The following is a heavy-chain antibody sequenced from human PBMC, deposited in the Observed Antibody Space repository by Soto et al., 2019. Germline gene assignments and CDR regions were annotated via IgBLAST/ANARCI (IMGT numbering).Heavy chain of an antibody. V-gene: IGHV1-69*01. J-gene: IGHJ5*02. D-gene: IGHD2-15*01. Sequence: QVQLVQSGAEVKKPGSSVKVSCKASGGTFSSYAISWVRQAPGQGLEWMGGIIPIFGTANYAQKFQGRVTITADESTSTAYMELSSLRSEDTAVYYCARKVGYCSGGSCHNWFDPWGQGTLVTVSS. CDR1: GGTFSSYA. CDR2: IIPIFGTA. CDR3: ARKVGYCSGGSCHNWFDP.